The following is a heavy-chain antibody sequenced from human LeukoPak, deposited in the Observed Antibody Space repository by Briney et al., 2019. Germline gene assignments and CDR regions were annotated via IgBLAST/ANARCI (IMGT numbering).Heavy chain of an antibody. CDR2: IKQDGSEK. Sequence: GGSLRLSCAASGFTFSSYWMSWVRQAPGKGLEWVANIKQDGSEKYYVDSVKGRFTISRDNAKNSLYLQMNSLRAEDTAVYYCAREQYTYSSSWFLQYYFVYWGQGTLVTVSS. CDR3: AREQYTYSSSWFLQYYFVY. V-gene: IGHV3-7*01. J-gene: IGHJ4*02. CDR1: GFTFSSYW. D-gene: IGHD6-13*01.